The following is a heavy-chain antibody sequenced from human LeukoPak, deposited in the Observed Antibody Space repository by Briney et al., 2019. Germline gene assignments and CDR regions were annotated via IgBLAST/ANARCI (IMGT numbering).Heavy chain of an antibody. V-gene: IGHV3-20*01. J-gene: IGHJ4*02. CDR1: GFTFDDHG. CDR2: INWNGGST. D-gene: IGHD3-22*01. Sequence: GGSLRLSCAVSGFTFDDHGMSWVRQAPGKGLEWVSGINWNGGSTGYADSVKGRFTISRDNAKNSLYLQMNSLRAEDTAVYHCARGEYYHESSGYPNYWGQGTLVTVSS. CDR3: ARGEYYHESSGYPNY.